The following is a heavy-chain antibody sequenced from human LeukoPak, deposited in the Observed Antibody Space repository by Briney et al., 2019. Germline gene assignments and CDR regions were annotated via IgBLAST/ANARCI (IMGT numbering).Heavy chain of an antibody. CDR3: ASQYFLILSLYYFDY. CDR2: IYYSGST. V-gene: IGHV4-39*01. CDR1: GGSISSSSSY. J-gene: IGHJ4*02. D-gene: IGHD3-10*02. Sequence: SETLSLTCSVSGGSISSSSSYWGWIRQPPGKGLEWIGSIYYSGSTYYNPSLKSRVTISVDTSKNQFSLKLSSVTAADTAVYYCASQYFLILSLYYFDYWGQGTLVTVSS.